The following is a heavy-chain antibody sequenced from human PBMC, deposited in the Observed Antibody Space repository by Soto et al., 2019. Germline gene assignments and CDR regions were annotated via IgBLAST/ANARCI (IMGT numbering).Heavy chain of an antibody. CDR1: GGSISSSNYY. CDR3: ATNYGTRGSGTFDY. J-gene: IGHJ4*02. CDR2: IVYSGSN. Sequence: QVQLQESGPGLVKPSQTLSLTCSVSGGSISSSNYYWTWIRKQAGKGLEWIGYIVYSGSNNYTPSLKRQVTISLDTSKNHFYLKLNSVTAADVAVYFCATNYGTRGSGTFDYWGQGTLVTVSS. V-gene: IGHV4-31*01. D-gene: IGHD4-17*01.